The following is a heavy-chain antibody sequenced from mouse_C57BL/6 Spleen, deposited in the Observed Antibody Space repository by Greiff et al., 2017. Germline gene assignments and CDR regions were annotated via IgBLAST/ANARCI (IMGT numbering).Heavy chain of an antibody. Sequence: QVQLQQPGAELVKPGASVKMSCKASGYTFTSYWITWVKQRPGQGLEWIGDIYPGSGSTNYNEKFKSKATLTVDTSSSTAYMQLSSLTSEDSAVYYWARGYYYGSSYLPWCAYWGQGTLVTVSA. J-gene: IGHJ3*01. CDR1: GYTFTSYW. CDR3: ARGYYYGSSYLPWCAY. CDR2: IYPGSGST. V-gene: IGHV1-55*01. D-gene: IGHD1-1*01.